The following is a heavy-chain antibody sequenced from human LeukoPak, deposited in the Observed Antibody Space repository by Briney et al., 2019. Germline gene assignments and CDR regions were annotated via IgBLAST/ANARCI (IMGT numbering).Heavy chain of an antibody. V-gene: IGHV3-53*01. Sequence: GGALRLSCAASGFTVITNDMTWVRQAPGKGLEWVSVLYSDGNTEYADSVQGRFTISRDNSKNTLYLEMNSLSPDDTAVYYCARGVEPLAANTLAYWGQGTLVTVSS. J-gene: IGHJ4*02. D-gene: IGHD1-14*01. CDR1: GFTVITND. CDR3: ARGVEPLAANTLAY. CDR2: LYSDGNT.